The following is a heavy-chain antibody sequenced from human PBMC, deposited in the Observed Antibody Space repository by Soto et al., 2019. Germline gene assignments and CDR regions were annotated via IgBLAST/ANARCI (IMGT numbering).Heavy chain of an antibody. D-gene: IGHD2-2*01. V-gene: IGHV3-23*01. CDR2: ITVSCDTT. CDR3: AKDGDSITRNKPLEY. J-gene: IGHJ4*01. Sequence: PGGTLRLPFAASGFNFSRYAMCWLCQPPGKGLEWVSSITVSCDTTSYSYWIRGRFTISRDKSRNTLHLQMHSLRAENTAVDYCAKDGDSITRNKPLEYW. CDR1: GFNFSRYA.